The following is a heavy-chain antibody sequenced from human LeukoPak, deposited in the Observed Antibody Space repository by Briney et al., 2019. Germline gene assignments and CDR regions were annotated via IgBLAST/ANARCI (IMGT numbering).Heavy chain of an antibody. J-gene: IGHJ6*03. V-gene: IGHV4-4*07. D-gene: IGHD4-17*01. CDR1: GGYIGSYY. Sequence: SETLSLTCTVSGGYIGSYYWSWIRQPAGKGLEWIGRIYTSENTDYNPSLRSRVTMSVDMSTSQFSLRLTSVTAADTAVYYCAREGDYGDYSKSFYYMDVWGKGTTVTVSS. CDR3: AREGDYGDYSKSFYYMDV. CDR2: IYTSENT.